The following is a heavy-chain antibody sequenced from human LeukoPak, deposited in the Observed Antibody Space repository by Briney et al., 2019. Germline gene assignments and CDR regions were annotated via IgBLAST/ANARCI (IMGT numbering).Heavy chain of an antibody. CDR1: GGTFSSYA. CDR2: IIPIFGTA. J-gene: IGHJ4*02. CDR3: ASRGGTWTEFDY. D-gene: IGHD3-16*01. Sequence: SVKVSCKASGGTFSSYAISWVRQAPGQGLEWMGGIIPIFGTANYAQKSQGRVTITADKSTSTAYMELSSLRSEDTAVYYCASRGGTWTEFDYWGQGTLVTVSS. V-gene: IGHV1-69*06.